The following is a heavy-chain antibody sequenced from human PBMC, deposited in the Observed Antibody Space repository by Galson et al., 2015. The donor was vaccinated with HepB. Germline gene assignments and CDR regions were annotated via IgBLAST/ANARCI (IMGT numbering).Heavy chain of an antibody. CDR3: ARDPYVWGGYYYYGMDV. J-gene: IGHJ6*02. CDR1: GFTFSSYA. D-gene: IGHD3-16*01. V-gene: IGHV3-30-3*01. Sequence: SLRLSCAASGFTFSSYALHWVRQAPGKGLEWVAVISYDGSNKYYADSVKGRFTIPRDNSKHTLYLQMNSLIAEDTAVYYCARDPYVWGGYYYYGMDVWGQGTTVTVSS. CDR2: ISYDGSNK.